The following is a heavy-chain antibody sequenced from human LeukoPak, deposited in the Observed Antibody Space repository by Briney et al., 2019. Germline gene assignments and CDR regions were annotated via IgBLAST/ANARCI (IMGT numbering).Heavy chain of an antibody. D-gene: IGHD4-17*01. Sequence: SETLSPTCTVSGDSISSSSYFWGWIRQPPGKGLEWIGSISYSGNTYYNPSLKSRVTISVDTSKNQFSLNLNSVTAADTAVYYCARPGYYGDYAFDYWGQGTLVTVSS. CDR3: ARPGYYGDYAFDY. CDR1: GDSISSSSYF. V-gene: IGHV4-39*01. CDR2: ISYSGNT. J-gene: IGHJ4*02.